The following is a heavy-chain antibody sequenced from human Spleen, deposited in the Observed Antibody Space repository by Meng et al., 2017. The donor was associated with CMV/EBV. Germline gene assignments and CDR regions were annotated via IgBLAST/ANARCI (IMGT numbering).Heavy chain of an antibody. Sequence: GESLKISCAASGFTFSPYSMNWVRQAPGKGLEWVASISSSSTYIYYVDSVKGRFTISRDNAKNSLYLQMNSLRVEDTAVYCCARDVIEGDYWGQGTLVTVSS. CDR3: ARDVIEGDY. J-gene: IGHJ4*02. CDR1: GFTFSPYS. V-gene: IGHV3-21*01. CDR2: ISSSSTYI. D-gene: IGHD3-22*01.